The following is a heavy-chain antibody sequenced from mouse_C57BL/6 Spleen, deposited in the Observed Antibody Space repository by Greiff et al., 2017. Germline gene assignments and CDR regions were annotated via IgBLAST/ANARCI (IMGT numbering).Heavy chain of an antibody. V-gene: IGHV1-80*01. D-gene: IGHD2-5*01. CDR1: GYAFSSYW. Sequence: VQVVESGAELVKPGASVKISCKASGYAFSSYWMNWVKQRPGKGLEWIGQIYPGDGDTNYNGKFKGKATLTADKSSSTAYMQLSSLTSEDSAVYFCARKDYSNYDAMDYWGQGTSVTVSS. CDR2: IYPGDGDT. J-gene: IGHJ4*01. CDR3: ARKDYSNYDAMDY.